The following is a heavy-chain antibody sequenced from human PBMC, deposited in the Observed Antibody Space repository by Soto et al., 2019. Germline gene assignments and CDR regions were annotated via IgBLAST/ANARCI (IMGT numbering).Heavy chain of an antibody. CDR3: ARDGSTSFYYYYGMDV. J-gene: IGHJ6*02. Sequence: ASVKVSFKASGYTFTSYYMHWLRQAPGQGLEWMGIINPSGGSTSYAQKFQGRVTMTRDTSTSTVYMELSSLRSEDTAVYYCARDGSTSFYYYYGMDVWGQGTTVTVSS. D-gene: IGHD2-2*01. V-gene: IGHV1-46*01. CDR2: INPSGGST. CDR1: GYTFTSYY.